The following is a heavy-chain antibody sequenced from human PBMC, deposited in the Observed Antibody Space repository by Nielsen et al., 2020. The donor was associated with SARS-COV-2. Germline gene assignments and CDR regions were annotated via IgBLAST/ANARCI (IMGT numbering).Heavy chain of an antibody. CDR3: ARDYDFWSGYPDYFDY. V-gene: IGHV3-74*01. CDR2: INSDGSST. CDR1: GFTFSSYW. Sequence: GGSLRLSCAASGFTFSSYWMHWVRQAPGKGLVWVSRINSDGSSTSYADSVKGRFTISRDNAKNTLYLQMNSLRAEDTAVYYCARDYDFWSGYPDYFDYWGQGTLVTVSS. J-gene: IGHJ4*02. D-gene: IGHD3-3*01.